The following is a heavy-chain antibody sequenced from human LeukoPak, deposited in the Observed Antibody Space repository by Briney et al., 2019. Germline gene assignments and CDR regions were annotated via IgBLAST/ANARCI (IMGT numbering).Heavy chain of an antibody. CDR2: KNPNSRNK. CDR3: AKRSQAGGTGNGY. CDR1: GYTFTSYD. J-gene: IGHJ4*02. V-gene: IGHV1-8*01. Sequence: ASVNVSCKGSGYTFTSYDIDWVRQATGQGLEWMGWKNPNSRNKGYAQKCQVSITINRNTSISTAYMKLSSVKSEDTAVYYCAKRSQAGGTGNGYWCQETLVTVSS. D-gene: IGHD5-24*01.